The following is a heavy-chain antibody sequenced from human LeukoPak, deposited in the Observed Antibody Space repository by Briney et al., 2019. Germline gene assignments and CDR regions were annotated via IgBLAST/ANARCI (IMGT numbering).Heavy chain of an antibody. CDR2: IYTTGKT. CDR1: SGSINSYY. CDR3: ARHGYTASHYFLDF. D-gene: IGHD3-16*01. Sequence: PSETLSLTCTVTSGSINSYYWGWGRQPAGRGLEWIGRIYTTGKTDYNPSLKSRLTMSVDTSKRQFSLNLTSVTAADTAIYFCARHGYTASHYFLDFWSQGKLVTVSS. J-gene: IGHJ4*02. V-gene: IGHV4-4*07.